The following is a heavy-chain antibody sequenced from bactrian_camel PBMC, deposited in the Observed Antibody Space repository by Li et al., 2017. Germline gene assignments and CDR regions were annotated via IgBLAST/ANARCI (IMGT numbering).Heavy chain of an antibody. V-gene: IGHV3S40*01. CDR2: VYIFGNRT. CDR3: AAGLRDSSRRLCGTLLRGLGV. D-gene: IGHD4*01. CDR1: EYIAGYIR. Sequence: DVQLVESGGGSVQTGGSLRLSCAASEYIAGYIRRGWFRQAPGKEREGLAAVYIFGNRTDYADSVKGRFTISQDNVKHTVILQMNSLKPEDTGMYHCAAGLRDSSRRLCGTLLRGLGVRGQGTQVTVS. J-gene: IGHJ4*01.